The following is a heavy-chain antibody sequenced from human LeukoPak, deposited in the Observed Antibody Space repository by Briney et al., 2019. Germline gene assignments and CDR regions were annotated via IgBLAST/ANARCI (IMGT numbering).Heavy chain of an antibody. CDR3: AREDGVEQPGMDV. Sequence: ASVKVSCKASGGTFSSYAISWVRQAPGQGLEWMGRIIPIFGIANYAQKFQGRVTITADKSTSTAYMELSSLRSEDTAVYYCAREDGVEQPGMDVWGQGTTVTVFS. D-gene: IGHD1/OR15-1a*01. V-gene: IGHV1-69*04. CDR1: GGTFSSYA. CDR2: IIPIFGIA. J-gene: IGHJ6*02.